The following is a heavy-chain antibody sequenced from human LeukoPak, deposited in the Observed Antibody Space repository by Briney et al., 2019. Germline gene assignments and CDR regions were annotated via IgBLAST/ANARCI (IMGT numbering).Heavy chain of an antibody. V-gene: IGHV4-39*01. CDR3: ARPRGYCGGDCYGSSFDY. J-gene: IGHJ4*02. D-gene: IGHD2-21*01. CDR1: GGSISSSSYY. Sequence: SETLSLTCTVSGGSISSSSYYWGWIRQPPGKGLEWTGSIYYSGSTYYNPSLKSRVTISVDTSKNQFSLKLSSVTAADTAVYYCARPRGYCGGDCYGSSFDYWGQGTLVTVSS. CDR2: IYYSGST.